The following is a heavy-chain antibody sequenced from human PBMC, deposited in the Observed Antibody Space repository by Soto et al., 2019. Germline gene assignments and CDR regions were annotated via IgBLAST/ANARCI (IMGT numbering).Heavy chain of an antibody. CDR2: ISWNSGSI. CDR1: GFTFDDYA. Sequence: GGSLRLSCAASGFTFDDYAMHWVRQAPGKGLEWVSGISWNSGSIGYADSVKGRFTISRDNAKNSLYLQMNSLRAEDTALYYCAKDYLRLPERTFYYYYMDVWGKGTTVTVSS. V-gene: IGHV3-9*01. CDR3: AKDYLRLPERTFYYYYMDV. J-gene: IGHJ6*03.